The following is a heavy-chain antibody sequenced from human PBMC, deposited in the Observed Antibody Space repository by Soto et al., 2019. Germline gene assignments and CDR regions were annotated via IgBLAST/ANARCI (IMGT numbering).Heavy chain of an antibody. D-gene: IGHD2-8*02. J-gene: IGHJ4*02. CDR3: ARGLTPPGAPAWYYFDS. CDR1: GGSIYTYY. V-gene: IGHV4-4*07. Sequence: PSETLSLTCNVSGGSIYTYYWNWIRQPAGKGLEWIGRFSLSGTTNYNPSLRSRVTMSADVSKNQFSLRLTSVTAADTALYYCARGLTPPGAPAWYYFDSWGQGTLVTVSS. CDR2: FSLSGTT.